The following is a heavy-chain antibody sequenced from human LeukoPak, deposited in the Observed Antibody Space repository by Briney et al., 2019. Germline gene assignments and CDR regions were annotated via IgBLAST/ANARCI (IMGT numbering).Heavy chain of an antibody. CDR3: ARALCSGGSCYSDY. Sequence: GGSLRLSCAASGFTFSSYSMNWVRQAPGKGLEWVSYISSSSSTIYYADSVKGRFTISRDNAKNSLYLQMNSLRAEDTAVHYCARALCSGGSCYSDYWGQGTLVTVSS. CDR1: GFTFSSYS. V-gene: IGHV3-48*04. CDR2: ISSSSSTI. J-gene: IGHJ4*02. D-gene: IGHD2-15*01.